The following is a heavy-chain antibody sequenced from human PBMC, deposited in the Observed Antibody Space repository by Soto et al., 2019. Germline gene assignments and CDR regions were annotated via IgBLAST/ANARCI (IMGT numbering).Heavy chain of an antibody. CDR1: GGSISSGDYY. J-gene: IGHJ2*01. Sequence: QVQLQESGPGLVKPSQTLSLTCTVSGGSISSGDYYWSWIRQPPGKGLEWIGYIYYSGSTYYNPSLKSRDTISVDTFKNQFSLKLSSVTAADPVVYFCARAQVAGSFDLWGRGTLVTVSS. CDR2: IYYSGST. V-gene: IGHV4-30-4*01. CDR3: ARAQVAGSFDL.